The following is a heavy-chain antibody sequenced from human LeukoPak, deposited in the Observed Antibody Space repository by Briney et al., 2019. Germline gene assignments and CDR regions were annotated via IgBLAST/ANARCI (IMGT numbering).Heavy chain of an antibody. CDR3: AGRSGSFDQ. D-gene: IGHD3-10*01. CDR1: GFTFRNYW. Sequence: GGSLRLSCAASGFTFRNYWMSWVRQAPGKGLEWVAKIKQDGSKKNYLDSVKGRFTISRDNSQNSLYLQMNSLRVEDTAVYYCAGRSGSFDQWGQGTLVTVSS. CDR2: IKQDGSKK. J-gene: IGHJ4*02. V-gene: IGHV3-7*01.